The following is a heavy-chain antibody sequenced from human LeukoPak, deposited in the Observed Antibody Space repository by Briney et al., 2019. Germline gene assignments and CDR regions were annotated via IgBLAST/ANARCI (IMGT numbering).Heavy chain of an antibody. J-gene: IGHJ4*02. CDR1: GFTFSSYG. V-gene: IGHV3-33*01. CDR2: IWYDGSSK. Sequence: HPGGSLRLSCAASGFTFSSYGMHWVRQAPGKGLEWVAVIWYDGSSKYYADSVKGRFTISRDNSKNTLYLQMNSLRAEDTAVYYCAREHDFWSGYWEFDYWGQGTLVTVSS. D-gene: IGHD3-3*01. CDR3: AREHDFWSGYWEFDY.